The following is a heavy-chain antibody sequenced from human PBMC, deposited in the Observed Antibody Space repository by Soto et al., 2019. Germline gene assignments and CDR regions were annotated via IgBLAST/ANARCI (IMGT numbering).Heavy chain of an antibody. CDR1: GGTFSSYT. CDR2: ISAANGNT. CDR3: ARESGYPLDY. D-gene: IGHD3-22*01. Sequence: ASVKVSCKASGGTFSSYTISWVRQAPGQGLEWMGRISAANGNTEYSQNLQGRVIITRDTSASTAYMELSSLRSEDTAVYYCARESGYPLDYWGQGILVTVSS. J-gene: IGHJ4*02. V-gene: IGHV1-3*01.